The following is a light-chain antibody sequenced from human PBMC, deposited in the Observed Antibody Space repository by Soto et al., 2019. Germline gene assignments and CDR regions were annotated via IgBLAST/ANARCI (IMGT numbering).Light chain of an antibody. CDR1: QDISTW. V-gene: IGKV1-12*01. J-gene: IGKJ5*01. Sequence: DIQMTQSPSSVSASVGDRVTITCRASQDISTWLAWYQQKPGKAPKLLIYAASSLFSGVPSRVSGSGSGTDCTLTISSMQPEDFATYYCQQADSLPLVTFGQGTRL. CDR2: AAS. CDR3: QQADSLPLVT.